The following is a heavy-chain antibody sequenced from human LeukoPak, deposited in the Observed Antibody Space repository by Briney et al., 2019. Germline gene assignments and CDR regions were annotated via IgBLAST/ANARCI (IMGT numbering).Heavy chain of an antibody. Sequence: GGSLRLSCAASGFTFSSYGIHWVRQAPGKGLEWVALISYDGNNKYYADSVKGRFTISRDNSKNTLYLQMNSLRVEDTAVYYCAKDRYGDLDYWGQGTLVTVSS. D-gene: IGHD4-17*01. V-gene: IGHV3-30*18. CDR2: ISYDGNNK. J-gene: IGHJ4*02. CDR3: AKDRYGDLDY. CDR1: GFTFSSYG.